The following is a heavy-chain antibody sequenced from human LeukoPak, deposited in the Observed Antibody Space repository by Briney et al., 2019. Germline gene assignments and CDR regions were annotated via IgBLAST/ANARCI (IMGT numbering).Heavy chain of an antibody. CDR1: GYTFTGYY. J-gene: IGHJ5*02. Sequence: ASVKVSCKASGYTFTGYYMHWVRQAPGQGLEWMGWINPNSGGTNYAQKFQGRVTMTRDTSISTAYMELSRLRSDDAAVYYCAGKITMVRGVEQDWFDPWGQGTLVTVSS. CDR3: AGKITMVRGVEQDWFDP. D-gene: IGHD3-10*01. CDR2: INPNSGGT. V-gene: IGHV1-2*02.